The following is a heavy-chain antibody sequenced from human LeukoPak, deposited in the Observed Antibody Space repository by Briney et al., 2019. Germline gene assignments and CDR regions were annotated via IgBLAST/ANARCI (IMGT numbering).Heavy chain of an antibody. V-gene: IGHV1-69*05. CDR3: AKAAVTTWGYYYYYMDV. CDR1: GGTFSSYA. CDR2: IIPIFGTA. J-gene: IGHJ6*03. D-gene: IGHD4-11*01. Sequence: SVKVSCKASGGTFSSYAISWVRQAPGQGLEWMGGIIPIFGTANYAQKFQGRVTITTDESTSTAYMELSSLRSEDTAVYYCAKAAVTTWGYYYYYMDVWGKGTMVTVSS.